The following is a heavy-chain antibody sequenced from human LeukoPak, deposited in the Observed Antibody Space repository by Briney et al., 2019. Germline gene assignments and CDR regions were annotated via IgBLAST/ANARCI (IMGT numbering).Heavy chain of an antibody. CDR1: GFTFSSYW. CDR2: INQDGSQK. J-gene: IGHJ6*03. V-gene: IGHV3-7*01. D-gene: IGHD2-21*02. Sequence: PGGSLRLSCAASGFTFSSYWMSWVRQAPGKGLEWVANINQDGSQKYFVDSVKGRFTISRDNAKNSLYLQMNSLRAEDTAVYYCARDSPLPAYCGGDCYLAYYYYYYMDVWGKGTTVTVSS. CDR3: ARDSPLPAYCGGDCYLAYYYYYYMDV.